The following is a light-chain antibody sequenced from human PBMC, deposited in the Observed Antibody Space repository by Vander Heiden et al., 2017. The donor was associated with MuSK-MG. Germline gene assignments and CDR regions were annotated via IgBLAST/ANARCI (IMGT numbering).Light chain of an antibody. J-gene: IGKJ4*01. CDR3: QQDDSSPLT. Sequence: DIVMTQSPDSLAVSLGERATINCKSSQSVLYSSNSKNYLACYQLKPGQPPKLLIYWASTRKSGVPDRFSGSGSGTEFTLSISSLQAEDVAVYYCQQDDSSPLTFGGGTKVEIK. V-gene: IGKV4-1*01. CDR1: QSVLYSSNSKNY. CDR2: WAS.